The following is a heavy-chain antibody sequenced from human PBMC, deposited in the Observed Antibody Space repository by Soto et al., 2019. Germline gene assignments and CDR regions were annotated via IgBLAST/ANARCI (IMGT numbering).Heavy chain of an antibody. CDR2: IYYSGSI. D-gene: IGHD2-21*02. CDR1: GGSFSSDIYH. CDR3: AREDDGGDRDYYGLDV. V-gene: IGHV4-30-4*08. Sequence: QVHLQQSGPGLVRPSQTLSLTCTVSGGSFSSDIYHWTWIRQSPGKGLEWIGYIYYSGSIFYNPSFKSRVTISVDTSKNQFSLQLSSVTAADTAVYFCAREDDGGDRDYYGLDVWGQGTTVTVSS. J-gene: IGHJ6*02.